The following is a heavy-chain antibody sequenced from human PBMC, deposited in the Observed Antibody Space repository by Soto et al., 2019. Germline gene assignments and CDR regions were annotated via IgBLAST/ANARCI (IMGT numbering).Heavy chain of an antibody. CDR1: GFIFEDYD. CDR2: IRWNSGDK. V-gene: IGHV3-9*01. D-gene: IGHD2-15*01. Sequence: EVQLVQSGGGLAHPGGSLRLSCEASGFIFEDYDMHWVRQPPGKGLQWVSGIRWNSGDKDYGDSVKGRFTISRDNAKNSLDLQMSSLRVEDTATYYCVKKSCSHTRCYTGWFFDLWGRGTLVTVSS. J-gene: IGHJ2*01. CDR3: VKKSCSHTRCYTGWFFDL.